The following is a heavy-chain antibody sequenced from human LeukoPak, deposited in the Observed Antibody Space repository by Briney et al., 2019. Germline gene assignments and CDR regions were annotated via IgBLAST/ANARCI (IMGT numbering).Heavy chain of an antibody. Sequence: SETLSLTCTVSGGSVSSGSYYWSWIRQPPGKGLEWIGYIYYSGSTNYNPSLKSRVTISVDPSKNQFSLKLSSVTAADTAAYYCARDLVVTAGPYYYYGMDVWGQGTTVTVAS. CDR3: ARDLVVTAGPYYYYGMDV. CDR1: GGSVSSGSYY. D-gene: IGHD2-21*02. J-gene: IGHJ6*02. CDR2: IYYSGST. V-gene: IGHV4-61*01.